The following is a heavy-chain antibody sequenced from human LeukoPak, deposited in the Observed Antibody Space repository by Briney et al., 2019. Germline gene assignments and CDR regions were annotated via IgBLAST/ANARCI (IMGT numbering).Heavy chain of an antibody. Sequence: PGGSLRLSCAGSGLTLSRSWMSWVRQAPGKGLQWVANIKEDESEKDYVDSVKGRFTISRDDAKNSLDLQMNSLRVEDTAVYYCAKLAKYFYGAETFYFLEHWGQGTPVTASS. CDR2: IKEDESEK. V-gene: IGHV3-7*01. D-gene: IGHD3-10*01. CDR1: GLTLSRSW. J-gene: IGHJ1*01. CDR3: AKLAKYFYGAETFYFLEH.